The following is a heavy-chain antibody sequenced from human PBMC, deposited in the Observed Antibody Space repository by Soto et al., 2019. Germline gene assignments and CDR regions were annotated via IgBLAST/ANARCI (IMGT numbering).Heavy chain of an antibody. Sequence: QVQLQESGPGLVKPSGTLSLTCAVSGGSISSSNWWSWVRQPPGKGLEWIGEIYHSGSTNYNPSRKSRVSISVDKLKKQFSLKLRAVIAAERAVYYSEGRFLVAAAGVAGFEPWGQGPLVTVSS. V-gene: IGHV4-4*02. CDR1: GGSISSSNW. CDR3: EGRFLVAAAGVAGFEP. D-gene: IGHD6-13*01. J-gene: IGHJ5*02. CDR2: IYHSGST.